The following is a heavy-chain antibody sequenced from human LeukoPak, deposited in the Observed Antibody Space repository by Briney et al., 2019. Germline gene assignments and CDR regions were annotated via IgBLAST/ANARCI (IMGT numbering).Heavy chain of an antibody. V-gene: IGHV3-23*01. CDR3: ARDRALNYYDSSGTGDY. CDR1: GFTFSSSA. D-gene: IGHD3-22*01. CDR2: ISGSGGRT. J-gene: IGHJ4*02. Sequence: GGSLRLSCAASGFTFSSSAMNWVRQAPGKGLEWVSAISGSGGRTYYADSVKGWFTISRDNSKNTLSLQMNSLRAEDTAVYYCARDRALNYYDSSGTGDYWGQGTLVTVSS.